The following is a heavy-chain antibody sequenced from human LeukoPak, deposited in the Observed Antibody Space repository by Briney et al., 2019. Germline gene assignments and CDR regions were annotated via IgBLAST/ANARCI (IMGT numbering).Heavy chain of an antibody. CDR1: EFTFSRNA. CDR3: ARDRAVGCSGGSCYPIDY. Sequence: GGSLRLSCAASEFTFSRNAMHWARQAPGKGLEWVAVITYDGSNKYYADSVKGRFTISRDNSKDTLYLQMNSLRAEDTAVYYCARDRAVGCSGGSCYPIDYWGQGTLVTVSS. J-gene: IGHJ4*02. V-gene: IGHV3-30*04. CDR2: ITYDGSNK. D-gene: IGHD2-15*01.